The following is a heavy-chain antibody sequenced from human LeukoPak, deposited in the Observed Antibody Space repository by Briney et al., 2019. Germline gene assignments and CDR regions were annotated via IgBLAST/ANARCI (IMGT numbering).Heavy chain of an antibody. D-gene: IGHD1/OR15-1a*01. CDR3: ARVMFRWNNPLFDY. Sequence: SETLSLTCAVSGGSISRGGYYWSWIRQHPGKGLEWIGYIYYIGSTYYNPSLQSRVTISIDTSKNQFSLELSSVTAADTAVYCCARVMFRWNNPLFDYWGQGTLVTVSS. J-gene: IGHJ4*02. CDR2: IYYIGST. V-gene: IGHV4-31*11. CDR1: GGSISRGGYY.